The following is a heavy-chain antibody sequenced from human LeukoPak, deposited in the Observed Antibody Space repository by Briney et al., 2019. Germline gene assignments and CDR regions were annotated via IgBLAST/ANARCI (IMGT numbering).Heavy chain of an antibody. CDR2: IYYSGST. Sequence: SETLSLTCTVSGGSISSYYWSWIRQPPGKGLEWIGYIYYSGSTNYNPSLTSRVTISVDTSKNQFSLKLSSVTAADTAVYYCARDGGDGYNYYYWGQGTLVTVSS. D-gene: IGHD5-24*01. CDR1: GGSISSYY. CDR3: ARDGGDGYNYYY. V-gene: IGHV4-59*01. J-gene: IGHJ4*02.